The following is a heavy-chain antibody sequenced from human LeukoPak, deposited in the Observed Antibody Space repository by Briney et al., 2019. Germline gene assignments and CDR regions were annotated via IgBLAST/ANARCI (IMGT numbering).Heavy chain of an antibody. CDR3: AREILWFGEFQSYYYMDV. D-gene: IGHD3-10*01. J-gene: IGHJ6*03. Sequence: SETLSLTCTVSGGSISGYYWSWIRQPAGKGLEWIGRIYTSGSTNYTPSLKSRAPMSVDKTKNQFSLNLSSVTAADTAVYYCAREILWFGEFQSYYYMDVWGKGTTVTVSS. CDR2: IYTSGST. CDR1: GGSISGYY. V-gene: IGHV4-4*07.